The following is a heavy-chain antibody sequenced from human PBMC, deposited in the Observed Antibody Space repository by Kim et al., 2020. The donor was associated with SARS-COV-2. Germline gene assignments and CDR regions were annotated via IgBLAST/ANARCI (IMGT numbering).Heavy chain of an antibody. D-gene: IGHD6-13*01. V-gene: IGHV3-53*01. J-gene: IGHJ4*02. CDR2: IYSGGST. CDR3: ASHPIAAAGFVDY. Sequence: GGSLRLSCAASGFTVSSNYMSWVRQAPGKGLEWVSVIYSGGSTYYADSVKGRFTISRDNSKNTLYLQMNSLRAEDTAVYYCASHPIAAAGFVDYWGQGTLVTVSS. CDR1: GFTVSSNY.